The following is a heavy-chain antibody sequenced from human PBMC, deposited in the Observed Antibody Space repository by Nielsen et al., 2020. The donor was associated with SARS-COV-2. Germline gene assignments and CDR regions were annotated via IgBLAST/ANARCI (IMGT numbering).Heavy chain of an antibody. V-gene: IGHV4-59*01. CDR2: IYYSGST. CDR3: ARVGNLGYSSGWYVDY. Sequence: SETLSLTCTVSGGSISSYYWSWIRQPPGKGLEWIGYIYYSGSTNYNPSLKRRVTISVDTSKNQFSLKLSSVTAADTAVYYCARVGNLGYSSGWYVDYWGQGTLVTVSS. D-gene: IGHD6-19*01. J-gene: IGHJ4*02. CDR1: GGSISSYY.